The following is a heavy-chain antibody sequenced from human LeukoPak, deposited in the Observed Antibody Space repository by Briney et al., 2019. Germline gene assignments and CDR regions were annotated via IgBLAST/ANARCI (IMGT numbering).Heavy chain of an antibody. J-gene: IGHJ4*02. Sequence: PGGSLRLSCAASGFTFDDYAMHWVRQVPGKGLEWVSGISWNSGIIGYADSVKGRFTISRDNAKNSLYLQMNSLRAEDMALYYCAKDHRPYYDSSGYYDYWGQGTLVTVSS. V-gene: IGHV3-9*03. CDR1: GFTFDDYA. CDR2: ISWNSGII. CDR3: AKDHRPYYDSSGYYDY. D-gene: IGHD3-22*01.